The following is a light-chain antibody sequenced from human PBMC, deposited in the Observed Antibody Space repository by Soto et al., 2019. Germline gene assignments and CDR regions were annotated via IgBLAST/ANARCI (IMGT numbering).Light chain of an antibody. CDR1: QSVSSY. J-gene: IGKJ1*01. V-gene: IGKV3-11*01. CDR2: DAS. Sequence: EIVLTQSPATLSLSPGERATLSCRASQSVSSYLAWYQQKPGQAPRLLIYDASNRATGIPARFSGSGSGTDFTLTISSLEPEEFAFYYCQQRSNWPGTFGQGTKVEIK. CDR3: QQRSNWPGT.